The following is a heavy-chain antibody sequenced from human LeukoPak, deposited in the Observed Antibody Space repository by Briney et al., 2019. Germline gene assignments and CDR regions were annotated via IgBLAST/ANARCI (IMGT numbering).Heavy chain of an antibody. CDR2: INYGGST. J-gene: IGHJ4*02. CDR1: GGSPSGYY. D-gene: IGHD4/OR15-4a*01. Sequence: SETLSLTRAVYGGSPSGYYWSWSRESPGPRLKWIGEINYGGSTNYNPSLKSRVTMSVDTSKNHFAAKLCSVTAADTAVYCWASEGRMSMAIEYWGQRTLVTVSS. CDR3: ASEGRMSMAIEY. V-gene: IGHV4-34*01.